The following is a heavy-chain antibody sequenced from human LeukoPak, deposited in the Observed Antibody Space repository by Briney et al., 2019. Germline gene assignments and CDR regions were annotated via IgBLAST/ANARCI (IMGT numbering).Heavy chain of an antibody. Sequence: PSETLSLTCTVSSGAISSSNYHWGWIRQPPGKRLEWIGSISYSGSTYYNPSLKSRVTISVDTSKNQFSLKLSSVTAADTALYYSARLGRDGYSSHFAYWGQGTLVTVSS. CDR3: ARLGRDGYSSHFAY. CDR2: ISYSGST. V-gene: IGHV4-39*01. D-gene: IGHD5-24*01. J-gene: IGHJ4*02. CDR1: SGAISSSNYH.